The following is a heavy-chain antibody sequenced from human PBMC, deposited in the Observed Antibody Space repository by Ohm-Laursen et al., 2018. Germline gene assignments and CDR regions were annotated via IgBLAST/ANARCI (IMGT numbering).Heavy chain of an antibody. CDR2: IYYTGST. CDR1: GGSISSGGYY. Sequence: SQTLSLTCTVSGGSISSGGYYWSWIRQHPGKGLEWIGYIYYTGSTYYNPSLKGRLTISLDTSKNHFSLKLSSVTAADTAAYYCARALYTNNWFDPWGQGTLVTVSS. D-gene: IGHD2-2*02. V-gene: IGHV4-31*03. J-gene: IGHJ5*02. CDR3: ARALYTNNWFDP.